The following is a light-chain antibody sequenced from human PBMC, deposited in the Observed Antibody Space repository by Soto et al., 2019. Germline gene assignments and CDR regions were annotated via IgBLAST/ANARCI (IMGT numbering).Light chain of an antibody. CDR3: RTWDSSLSAAV. CDR1: SSNIGSSY. V-gene: IGLV1-51*01. J-gene: IGLJ3*02. CDR2: DDN. Sequence: QSVLTQPPSVSAAPGQKVAISCSGSSSNIGSSYVSWYQQFPGTAPKLLIFDDNKRPSGIPDRFSGSKSGTSATLAITGLQTGDEADYYCRTWDSSLSAAVFGGGTKVTVL.